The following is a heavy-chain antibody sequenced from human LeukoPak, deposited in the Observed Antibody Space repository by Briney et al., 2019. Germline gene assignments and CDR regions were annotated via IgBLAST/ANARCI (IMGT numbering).Heavy chain of an antibody. J-gene: IGHJ4*02. Sequence: PGGSLRLSCAASGFTFNSYWMSWVRPAPGKGLEWVSAISGSGGSTCYADSVKGRFTISRDNSKNTLYLQMNSLGADDTAVYYCAKGSWRYFDYWGQGTLVTVSS. CDR1: GFTFNSYW. D-gene: IGHD1-26*01. CDR2: ISGSGGST. V-gene: IGHV3-23*01. CDR3: AKGSWRYFDY.